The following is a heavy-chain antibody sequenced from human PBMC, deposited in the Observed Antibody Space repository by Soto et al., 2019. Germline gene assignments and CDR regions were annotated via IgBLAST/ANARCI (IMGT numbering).Heavy chain of an antibody. CDR3: AILGLEYYYGMDV. CDR2: IDPSDSYT. J-gene: IGHJ6*02. D-gene: IGHD1-1*01. V-gene: IGHV5-10-1*01. CDR1: GYSFTSYW. Sequence: VASVKSSCKGSGYSFTSYWISSLRQMPGKGLEWMGRIDPSDSYTNYSPSFQGHVTISADKSISTAYLQWSSLKASDTAMYYCAILGLEYYYGMDVWGQGTTVTVSS.